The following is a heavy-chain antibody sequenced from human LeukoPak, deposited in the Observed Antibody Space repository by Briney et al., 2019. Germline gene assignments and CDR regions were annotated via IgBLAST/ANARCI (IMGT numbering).Heavy chain of an antibody. V-gene: IGHV3-23*01. CDR1: GFTLSNSA. J-gene: IGHJ3*02. D-gene: IGHD4-17*01. CDR2: IVNSGGST. CDR3: TRRTVTAPRRLTDNDAFDI. Sequence: HAGGSLRLSCAASGFTLSNSAMSWVRQAPGKGPEWVSAIVNSGGSTYYADSVMGRFTISRDNSKNTLYLQMNSLKTEDTAVYYCTRRTVTAPRRLTDNDAFDIWGQGTMVTVSS.